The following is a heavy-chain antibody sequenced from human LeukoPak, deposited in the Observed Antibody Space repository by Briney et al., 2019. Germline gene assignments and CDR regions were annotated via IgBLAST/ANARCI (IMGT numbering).Heavy chain of an antibody. CDR1: GFTFSDFA. CDR3: AKKQAVAPGTAFFDY. J-gene: IGHJ4*02. V-gene: IGHV3-23*01. Sequence: GGSLRLSCAASGFTFSDFAMTWVRQAPGKGLEWVSTLLRRGGRAYYADSVKGRFTISRDNSKNTVYLQMNSLRAEDTAVYYCAKKQAVAPGTAFFDYWGQGTLVTVSS. CDR2: LLRRGGRA. D-gene: IGHD6-13*01.